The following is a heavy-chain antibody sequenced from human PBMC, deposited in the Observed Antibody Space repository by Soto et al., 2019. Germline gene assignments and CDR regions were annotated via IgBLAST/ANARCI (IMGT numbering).Heavy chain of an antibody. CDR1: GGSFSGYC. V-gene: IGHV4-34*01. J-gene: IGHJ4*02. D-gene: IGHD7-27*01. CDR2: INHSGST. Sequence: QVQLQQWGAGLLKPSETLSLTCGVYGGSFSGYCWNWIRQPPGKGLEWIGEINHSGSTNYNPSLKSRVTLSVDTSKNQFSLKLSSVTAADTAVYYCARGWGRIFDYWGQGTLVTVSS. CDR3: ARGWGRIFDY.